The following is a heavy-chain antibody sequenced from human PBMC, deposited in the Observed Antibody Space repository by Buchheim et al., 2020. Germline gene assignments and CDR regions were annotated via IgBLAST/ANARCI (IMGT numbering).Heavy chain of an antibody. CDR3: ARDSQEVSRRLWGDFVDH. CDR1: GFTFSSYS. V-gene: IGHV3-48*02. D-gene: IGHD3-16*01. CDR2: IRSTSTTI. Sequence: EVQLVESGGGLVQPGGSLRLSCAASGFTFSSYSMNWVRQAPGKGLEWVSYIRSTSTTIYYADSVKGRFTVSRDNARNSLYLQMTSLRDEDTAVYYCARDSQEVSRRLWGDFVDHWGQGTL. J-gene: IGHJ4*02.